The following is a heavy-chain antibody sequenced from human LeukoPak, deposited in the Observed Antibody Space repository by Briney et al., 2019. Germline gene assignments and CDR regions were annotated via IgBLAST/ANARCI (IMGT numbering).Heavy chain of an antibody. CDR2: IIPILGIA. V-gene: IGHV1-69*10. Sequence: APVKVSCKASGGTFSSYAISWVRQAPGQGLEWMGRIIPILGIANYAQKFQGRVTITADKSTSTAYMELSSLRSEDTAVYYCARASHRIYDFWSGYRFDYWGQGTLVTVSS. CDR1: GGTFSSYA. J-gene: IGHJ4*02. CDR3: ARASHRIYDFWSGYRFDY. D-gene: IGHD3-3*01.